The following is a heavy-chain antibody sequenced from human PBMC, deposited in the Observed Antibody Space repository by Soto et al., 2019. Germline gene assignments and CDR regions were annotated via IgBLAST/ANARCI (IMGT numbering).Heavy chain of an antibody. V-gene: IGHV3-7*01. CDR2: IKEDGSEK. J-gene: IGHJ3*01. CDR3: ARGEGWSNGLFNDGTFDF. D-gene: IGHD2-8*01. Sequence: GGSLRLSCAASEFTFSDYYMNWVRQAPGKGLEWVANIKEDGSEKYYVDSVKGRFTISRDNAKNSLYLQMNSLRAEDTAVYYCARGEGWSNGLFNDGTFDFWGQGTMVSVAS. CDR1: EFTFSDYY.